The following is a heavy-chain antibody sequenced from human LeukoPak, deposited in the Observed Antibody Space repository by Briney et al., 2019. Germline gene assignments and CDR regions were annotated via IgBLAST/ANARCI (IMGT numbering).Heavy chain of an antibody. CDR1: GFTFDEYA. V-gene: IGHV3-9*01. CDR2: ISWIGGSI. J-gene: IGHJ5*02. Sequence: GGSLRLSCAASGFTFDEYAMHWVRQAPGRGLERVSGISWIGGSIGYADSVKGRFTIPRDNAKNSLYLQMNSLRAEDTALYYCAKSRIGYYDSSGYYAGDWFDPWGQGTLVTVSS. CDR3: AKSRIGYYDSSGYYAGDWFDP. D-gene: IGHD3-22*01.